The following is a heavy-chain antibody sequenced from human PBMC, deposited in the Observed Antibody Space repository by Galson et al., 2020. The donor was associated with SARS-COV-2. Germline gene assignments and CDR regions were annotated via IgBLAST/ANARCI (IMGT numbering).Heavy chain of an antibody. CDR3: AKDRGGDRTYGIDV. V-gene: IGHV3-30*18. D-gene: IGHD2-21*02. CDR1: GFTFSSNG. CDR2: ISYDGSDK. Sequence: GGSLRLSCAASGFTFSSNGMHWVRQAPGKGLEWVAVISYDGSDKYYADSVNGRFTISRDNSKNTLYLQMNSLRAEDTAVYYCAKDRGGDRTYGIDVWGQGTTVTVSS. J-gene: IGHJ6*02.